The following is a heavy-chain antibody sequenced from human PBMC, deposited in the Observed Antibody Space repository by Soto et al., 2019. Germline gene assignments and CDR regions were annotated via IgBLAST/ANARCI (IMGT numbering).Heavy chain of an antibody. V-gene: IGHV4-31*03. CDR1: GGSISSGGYY. CDR3: AASSSWAHNWFDP. CDR2: IYYSGST. J-gene: IGHJ5*02. Sequence: QVQLQESGPGQVKPSQTLSLTCTVSGGSISSGGYYWSCIRQHPGKGMEWIGYIYYSGSTYYNPSLKSRVTISVDTSKNQFSLKLSSVTAADTAVYYCAASSSWAHNWFDPWGQGTLVTVSS. D-gene: IGHD6-13*01.